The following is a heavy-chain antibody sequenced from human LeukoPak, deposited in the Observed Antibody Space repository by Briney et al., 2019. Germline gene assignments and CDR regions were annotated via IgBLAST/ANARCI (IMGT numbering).Heavy chain of an antibody. Sequence: SPSETLSLTCTVSGYSISSGYYWGWIRQPPGKGLEWIGSIYHSGSTYYNPSLKSRVTISVDTSKNQFSLKLSSVTAADTAVYYCARPHSGVTYYFDYWGQGTLVTVSS. CDR1: GYSISSGYY. CDR2: IYHSGST. V-gene: IGHV4-38-2*02. D-gene: IGHD1-26*01. CDR3: ARPHSGVTYYFDY. J-gene: IGHJ4*02.